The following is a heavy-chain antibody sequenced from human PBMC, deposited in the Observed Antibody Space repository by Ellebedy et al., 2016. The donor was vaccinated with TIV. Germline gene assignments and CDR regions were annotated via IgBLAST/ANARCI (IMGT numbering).Heavy chain of an antibody. CDR3: ARDQDYGDYVGAFDI. V-gene: IGHV3-23*01. CDR2: ISGSGGST. J-gene: IGHJ3*02. Sequence: GGSLRLXXAASGFTFSSYAMSWVRQAPGKGLEWVSAISGSGGSTYYADSVKGRFTISRDNSKNTLYLQMNSLGAEDTAVYYCARDQDYGDYVGAFDIWGQGTMVTVSS. D-gene: IGHD4-17*01. CDR1: GFTFSSYA.